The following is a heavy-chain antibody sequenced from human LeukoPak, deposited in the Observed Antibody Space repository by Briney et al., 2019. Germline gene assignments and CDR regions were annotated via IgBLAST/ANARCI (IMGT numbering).Heavy chain of an antibody. CDR2: IQYDGTTK. J-gene: IGHJ3*02. D-gene: IGHD3-9*01. V-gene: IGHV3-30*02. Sequence: TGGSLRLSCAASGFGFSGYNMHWVRQAPDKGLEWVAFIQYDGTTKSYSDSVKGRFTISRDNSNNTLFLQMNSLRAEDTAVYYCVRDRYPDWSDAFDIWGQGTMVTVSS. CDR1: GFGFSGYN. CDR3: VRDRYPDWSDAFDI.